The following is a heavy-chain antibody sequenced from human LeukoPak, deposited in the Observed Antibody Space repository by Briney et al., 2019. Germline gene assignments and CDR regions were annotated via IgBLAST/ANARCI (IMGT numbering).Heavy chain of an antibody. CDR1: GFTFSSYW. CDR2: IRYDGSNK. J-gene: IGHJ4*02. Sequence: GGSLRLSCAASGFTFSSYWMSWVRQAPGKGLEWVAFIRYDGSNKYYADSVKGRFTISRDNSKNTLYLQMNSLRAEDTAVYYCAKDPGFRGSYSYWGQGTLVTVSS. D-gene: IGHD1-26*01. CDR3: AKDPGFRGSYSY. V-gene: IGHV3-30*02.